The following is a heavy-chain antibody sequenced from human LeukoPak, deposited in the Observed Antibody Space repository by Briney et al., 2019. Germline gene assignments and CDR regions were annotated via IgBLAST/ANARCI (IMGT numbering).Heavy chain of an antibody. J-gene: IGHJ3*02. D-gene: IGHD3-16*01. CDR2: INPSTTGT. V-gene: IGHV1-2*02. CDR3: ARGGRDPRDAFDI. CDR1: GYTVTGYY. Sequence: ASVKVSCKASGYTVTGYYIHWVRQAPGQGLGWMGWINPSTTGTNYAQKFQGRVTMTRDTSISTAYMELSRLRSDDAAVYYCARGGRDPRDAFDIWGQGTMVTVSS.